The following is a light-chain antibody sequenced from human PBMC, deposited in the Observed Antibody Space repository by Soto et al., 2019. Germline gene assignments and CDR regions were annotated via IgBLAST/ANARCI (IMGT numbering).Light chain of an antibody. CDR2: EVN. CDR3: SSFAGSNIFVV. Sequence: QSALTQPPSASGSPGQSVTISCTGTSSDVGGYKYVSWYQQHPGKAPKLMIYEVNKRPSGVPDRFSGSKSGNTASLTVSGVQAEDEADYYCSSFAGSNIFVVFGGGTKLTVL. V-gene: IGLV2-8*01. J-gene: IGLJ2*01. CDR1: SSDVGGYKY.